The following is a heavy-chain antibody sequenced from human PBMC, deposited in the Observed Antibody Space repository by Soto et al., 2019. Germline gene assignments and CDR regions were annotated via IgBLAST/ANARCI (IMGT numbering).Heavy chain of an antibody. V-gene: IGHV4-59*01. CDR3: ARAVVPAFRDYYYMDV. CDR1: GGSISSYY. J-gene: IGHJ6*03. CDR2: IYYSGST. Sequence: SETLSLTCTVSGGSISSYYWSWIRQPPGKGLEWIGYIYYSGSTNYNPSLKSRVPISVDTSKNQFSLKLSSVTAADTAVYYCARAVVPAFRDYYYMDVWGKGTTVTVSS. D-gene: IGHD2-2*01.